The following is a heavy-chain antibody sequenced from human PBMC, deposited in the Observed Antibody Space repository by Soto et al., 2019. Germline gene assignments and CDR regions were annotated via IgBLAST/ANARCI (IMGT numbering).Heavy chain of an antibody. CDR3: VKKSQGSIPLRALYSFDS. D-gene: IGHD2-2*01. CDR2: ISGGGDAT. CDR1: GFTFGNYA. Sequence: EVQLLESGGGLVQPGGSLRLSCAASGFTFGNYAFSWVRQAPGKGLEWVSVISGGGDATYYPDSVKGRFTTSRDNSKNAVYWLMISMRAVETAVYYCVKKSQGSIPLRALYSFDSWGQGTLVTVSS. V-gene: IGHV3-23*01. J-gene: IGHJ4*02.